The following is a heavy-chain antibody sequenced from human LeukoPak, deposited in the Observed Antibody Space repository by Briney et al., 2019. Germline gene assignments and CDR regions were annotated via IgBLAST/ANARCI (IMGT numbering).Heavy chain of an antibody. V-gene: IGHV1-18*01. CDR3: ARDYCSGGSCYNYYFDY. CDR2: ISAYNGNT. CDR1: GYTFTSYG. Sequence: GESLKISCKASGYTFTSYGISWVRQAPGQGLEWMGWISAYNGNTNYAQKLQGRVTMTTDTSTSTAYMELRSLRSDDTAVYYCARDYCSGGSCYNYYFDYWGQGTLVTVSS. D-gene: IGHD2-15*01. J-gene: IGHJ4*02.